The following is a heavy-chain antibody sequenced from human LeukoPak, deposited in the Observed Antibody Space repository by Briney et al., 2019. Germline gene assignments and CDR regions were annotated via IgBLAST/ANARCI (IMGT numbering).Heavy chain of an antibody. J-gene: IGHJ4*02. V-gene: IGHV3-48*01. D-gene: IGHD5-18*01. Sequence: HSGGSLRLSCAASGFTFSSYSMNWVRQAPGKGLEWVSYISSSSSTIYYADSVKGRFTISRDNAKNSLYLQMNSLRAEDTAVYYCARDGEQLWLRYFDYWGQGTLVTVSS. CDR2: ISSSSSTI. CDR3: ARDGEQLWLRYFDY. CDR1: GFTFSSYS.